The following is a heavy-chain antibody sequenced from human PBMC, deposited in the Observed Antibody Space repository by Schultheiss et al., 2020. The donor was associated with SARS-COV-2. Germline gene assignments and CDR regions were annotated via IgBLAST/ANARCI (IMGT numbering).Heavy chain of an antibody. V-gene: IGHV3-30*12. CDR3: ARDRRRFLEWSYYYGMDV. J-gene: IGHJ6*02. CDR1: GFTFSSYG. Sequence: GGSLRLSCAASGFTFSSYGMHWVRQAPGKGLEWVAVISYDGSNKYYADSVKGRFTISRDNSKNTLYLQMNSLRAEDTAVYYCARDRRRFLEWSYYYGMDVWGQGTTVTVSS. D-gene: IGHD3-3*01. CDR2: ISYDGSNK.